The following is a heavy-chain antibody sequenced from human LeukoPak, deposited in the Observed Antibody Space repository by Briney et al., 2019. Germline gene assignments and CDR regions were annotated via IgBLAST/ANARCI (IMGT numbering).Heavy chain of an antibody. CDR3: ARGEPANWFDP. CDR2: INHSGST. D-gene: IGHD1-14*01. J-gene: IGHJ5*02. V-gene: IGHV4-34*01. Sequence: SETLSLTCAVYGGSFSGYYWSWIRQPPGKGLEWIGEINHSGSTNYNPSLKSRVTISVDTSKNQFSLKLSSVTAADTAVYYCARGEPANWFDPWGQGTLVTVSS. CDR1: GGSFSGYY.